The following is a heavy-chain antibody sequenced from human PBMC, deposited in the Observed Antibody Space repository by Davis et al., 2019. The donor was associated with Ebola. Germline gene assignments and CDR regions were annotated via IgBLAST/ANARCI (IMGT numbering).Heavy chain of an antibody. D-gene: IGHD3-3*01. Sequence: GESLKISCAASGFTFSDYYMSWIRQAPGKGLEWVSYISSSGSTIYYADSVKGRFTISRDNAKNSLYLQMNSLRAEDTAVYYCARVRFLEWFPTYYFDYWGQGTLVTVSS. CDR1: GFTFSDYY. V-gene: IGHV3-11*01. J-gene: IGHJ4*02. CDR3: ARVRFLEWFPTYYFDY. CDR2: ISSSGSTI.